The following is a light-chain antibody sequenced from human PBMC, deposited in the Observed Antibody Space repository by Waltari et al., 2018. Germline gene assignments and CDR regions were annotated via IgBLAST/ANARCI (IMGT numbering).Light chain of an antibody. Sequence: ETLMTQSPATLSVSPGERVTLSCRASQSVTTNLAWYQQKTGQAPRLLIYRASTRATGVPARFSGSGSGTEFTLTINALQSEDFAVYYCHQYNNWPPNTFGQGTLLEIK. V-gene: IGKV3-15*01. J-gene: IGKJ2*01. CDR1: QSVTTN. CDR2: RAS. CDR3: HQYNNWPPNT.